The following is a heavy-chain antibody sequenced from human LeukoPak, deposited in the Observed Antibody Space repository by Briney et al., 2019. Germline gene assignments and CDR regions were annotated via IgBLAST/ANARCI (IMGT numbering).Heavy chain of an antibody. Sequence: SETLSLTCTVSGGSISSYYWSWIRQPPGKGLEWIGYIYYSGSTNYNPSLKSRVTISVDTSKNQFSLKLSSVTATDTAVYYCARDRSSSGFPLGAGYFDYWGQGTLVTVSS. J-gene: IGHJ4*02. D-gene: IGHD6-6*01. V-gene: IGHV4-59*01. CDR2: IYYSGST. CDR1: GGSISSYY. CDR3: ARDRSSSGFPLGAGYFDY.